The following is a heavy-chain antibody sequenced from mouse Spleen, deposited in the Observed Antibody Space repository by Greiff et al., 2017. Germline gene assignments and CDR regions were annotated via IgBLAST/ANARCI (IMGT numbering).Heavy chain of an antibody. Sequence: VKLLESGAGLVRPGTSVKVSCKASGSAFTHYLIEWVKQRPGQGLGGIGVISPGSGGTNYTEKFKGKATLTADKSSSTAYMQPISLTSENPAVYFCSSWYDHGAWFADWAQGPLVTGAA. CDR1: GSAFTHYL. J-gene: IGHJ3*01. CDR2: ISPGSGGT. CDR3: SSWYDHGAWFAD. V-gene: IGHV1-54*01. D-gene: IGHD2-14*01.